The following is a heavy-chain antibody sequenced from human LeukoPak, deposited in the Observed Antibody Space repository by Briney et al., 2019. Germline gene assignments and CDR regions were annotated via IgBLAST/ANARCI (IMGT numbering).Heavy chain of an antibody. D-gene: IGHD4-11*01. CDR1: GFTFSTYG. CDR3: SCARRRAYTGDFDL. Sequence: GGSLRLSCAASGFTFSTYGMHWVRQAPGKGLEWVSRISGDDGSIYYADSVKGRFTISRDNAKNSLYLQMNSLRAEDTALYYCSCARRRAYTGDFDLWGRGTLVTVSS. CDR2: ISGDDGSI. J-gene: IGHJ2*01. V-gene: IGHV3-48*03.